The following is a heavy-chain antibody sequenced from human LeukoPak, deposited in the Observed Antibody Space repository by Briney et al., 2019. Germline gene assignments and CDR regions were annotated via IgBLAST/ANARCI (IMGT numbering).Heavy chain of an antibody. D-gene: IGHD6-13*01. CDR1: GASMSSVSNF. CDR2: VYSNGDT. V-gene: IGHV4-61*02. J-gene: IGHJ4*02. Sequence: SETLSLTCSVSGASMSSVSNFWSWIRQPAGQGLEWIGRVYSNGDTRYNPSLKSRVTMSVDTSKNQLSLNLGPVTAADTAVYYCARAAGAAGGQYIDYWGQGTLVTVSS. CDR3: ARAAGAAGGQYIDY.